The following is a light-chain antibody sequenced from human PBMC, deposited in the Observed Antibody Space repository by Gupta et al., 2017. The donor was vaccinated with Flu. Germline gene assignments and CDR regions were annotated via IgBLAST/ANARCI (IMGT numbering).Light chain of an antibody. CDR3: SAYAGSNNWV. J-gene: IGLJ3*02. CDR1: SSDVGGYNY. CDR2: EVS. V-gene: IGLV2-8*01. Sequence: QSALTPPPSASGSPGQSVTISCTGTSSDVGGYNYVSCYQQHPGKAPKLMIYEVSKRPSGVPDRFSGSKSGNTASLTVSGLQAEDEADYYCSAYAGSNNWVFDGGTKLTVL.